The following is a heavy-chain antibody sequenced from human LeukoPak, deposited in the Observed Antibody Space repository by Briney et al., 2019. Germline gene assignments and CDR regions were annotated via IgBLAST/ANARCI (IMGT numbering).Heavy chain of an antibody. V-gene: IGHV1-3*01. CDR3: ARAGWWQLAYFDY. Sequence: ASVKVSCKASGYTFTSYAMHWVRHAPGQRLEWKGWINAGNGNTKYSRKFQGRVTITRDTSASTAYMELSSLRSEDTAVYYCARAGWWQLAYFDYWGQGTLVTVSS. J-gene: IGHJ4*02. D-gene: IGHD2-15*01. CDR1: GYTFTSYA. CDR2: INAGNGNT.